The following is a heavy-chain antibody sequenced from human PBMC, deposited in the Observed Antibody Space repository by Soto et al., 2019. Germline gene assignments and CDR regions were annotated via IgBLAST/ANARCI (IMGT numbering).Heavy chain of an antibody. D-gene: IGHD1-26*01. CDR1: GFTLSDHY. V-gene: IGHV3-72*01. CDR3: VRWDSGNPEN. CDR2: TKNKAQRYTK. Sequence: EVQLVESGGGLVQPGGSLGLSCVVSGFTLSDHYIDWVRQAPGKGLEWVGRTKNKAQRYTKEYAASVKGRFTISRDDSENSVYLQMNILKPEDTAVYYCVRWDSGNPENWGQGTLVTVSS. J-gene: IGHJ4*02.